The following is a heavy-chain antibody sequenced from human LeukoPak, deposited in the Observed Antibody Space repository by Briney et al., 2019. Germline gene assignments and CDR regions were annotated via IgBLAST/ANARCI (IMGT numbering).Heavy chain of an antibody. D-gene: IGHD2-15*01. CDR2: ISGSGGST. Sequence: PGGSLRLSCAASGFTFSSYAMSWVRQAPGKGLEWVSAISGSGGSTYYADSVKGRFTISRDNSKNTLYLQMNSLRAEDTAVYYCARHERDCSSGTCYSDCFDHWGQGTLVTVSS. J-gene: IGHJ4*02. CDR3: ARHERDCSSGTCYSDCFDH. CDR1: GFTFSSYA. V-gene: IGHV3-23*01.